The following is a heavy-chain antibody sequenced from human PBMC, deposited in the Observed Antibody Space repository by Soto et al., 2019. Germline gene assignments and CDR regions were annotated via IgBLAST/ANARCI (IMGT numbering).Heavy chain of an antibody. V-gene: IGHV1-2*02. D-gene: IGHD3-3*01. CDR2: INPATGAA. CDR3: ARGGGVGVAGSAAFDM. J-gene: IGHJ3*02. Sequence: QLHLVQSGAVVKKPGASVTVSCSASGYPVTAYYMHWVRQAPGRGLEWMGGINPATGAAKYTQTFQGRVTRTRDTSPSTGVMELGGLTSEDTAGFYGARGGGVGVAGSAAFDMWGQGTLVTVSS. CDR1: GYPVTAYY.